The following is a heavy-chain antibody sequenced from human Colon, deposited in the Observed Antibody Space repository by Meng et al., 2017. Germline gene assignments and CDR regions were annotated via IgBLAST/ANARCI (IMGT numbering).Heavy chain of an antibody. CDR1: GGSISGNY. V-gene: IGHV4-59*01. CDR3: AKYDRPPYCFEY. J-gene: IGHJ4*02. Sequence: QVHCQGSGPGLVKPSGTLPLTCTVSGGSISGNYWSWIRQSPGRGLEWIAYIYYTGSTNYNPSFKSRATISVDTSKNQFSLNLASVTAADTAVYYCAKYDRPPYCFEYWGQGTLVTVSS. CDR2: IYYTGST. D-gene: IGHD2-15*01.